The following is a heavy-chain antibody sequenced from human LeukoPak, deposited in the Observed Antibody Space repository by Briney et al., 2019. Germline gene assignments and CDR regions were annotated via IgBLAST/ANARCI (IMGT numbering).Heavy chain of an antibody. CDR3: ARLDYYGSGSYYSLDP. CDR1: GYSFTSYW. D-gene: IGHD3-10*01. J-gene: IGHJ5*02. Sequence: GESLRISCKGSGYSFTSYWISWVRQMPGKGLEWMGRIDPSDSYTNYSPSFQGHVTISADKSISTAYLQWSSQKASDTAMYYCARLDYYGSGSYYSLDPWGQGTLVTVSS. V-gene: IGHV5-10-1*01. CDR2: IDPSDSYT.